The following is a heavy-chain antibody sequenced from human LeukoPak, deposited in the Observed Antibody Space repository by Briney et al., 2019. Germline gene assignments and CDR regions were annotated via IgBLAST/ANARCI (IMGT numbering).Heavy chain of an antibody. Sequence: GGSLRLSCAASGFTFSSYWMSWVRQAPGKGLEWVANIKQDGSEKYYVDSVKGRFTISRDNAKNSLYLQMNSLRAEDTAVYYCARGLRYYDILTGYYKETAFDIWGQGTMVTVSS. CDR3: ARGLRYYDILTGYYKETAFDI. V-gene: IGHV3-7*01. CDR2: IKQDGSEK. CDR1: GFTFSSYW. J-gene: IGHJ3*02. D-gene: IGHD3-9*01.